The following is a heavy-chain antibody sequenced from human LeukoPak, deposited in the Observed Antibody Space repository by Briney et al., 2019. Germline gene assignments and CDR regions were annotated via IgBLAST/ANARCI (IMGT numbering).Heavy chain of an antibody. D-gene: IGHD3-10*01. J-gene: IGHJ6*04. CDR3: ARGAYYGSGITYGMDV. CDR1: GGTFSSYA. V-gene: IGHV1-69*01. CDR2: IIPIFGTA. Sequence: AASVKVSCKASGGTFSSYAISWVRQAPGQGLEWMGGIIPIFGTANYAQKFQGRVTITADESTSTAYMELSSLRSEDTAVYYCARGAYYGSGITYGMDVWGKGPTVTVSS.